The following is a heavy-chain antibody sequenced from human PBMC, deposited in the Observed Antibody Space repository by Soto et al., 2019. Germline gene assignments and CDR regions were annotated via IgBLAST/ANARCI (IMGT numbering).Heavy chain of an antibody. V-gene: IGHV3-23*01. CDR1: GFTFSSYA. Sequence: EVQLLESGGGLVQPGGSLRLSCAASGFTFSSYAMGWVRQAPGEGLEWGAALSGSGGSTYYAASVKGRFTISRDNSKNTLYLQMNSPRAEDTAVYYCAKDGYYGSGSYRSFRYWGQGTLVTVSS. D-gene: IGHD3-10*01. CDR3: AKDGYYGSGSYRSFRY. CDR2: LSGSGGST. J-gene: IGHJ4*02.